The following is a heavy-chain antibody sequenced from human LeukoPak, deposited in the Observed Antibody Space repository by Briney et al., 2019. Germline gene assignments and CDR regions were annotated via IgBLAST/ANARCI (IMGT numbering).Heavy chain of an antibody. V-gene: IGHV3-21*01. CDR2: ISSSSSYI. D-gene: IGHD3-22*01. Sequence: GGPLRLSCAASGFTFSSYSMNWVRQAPGKGLEGVSSISSSSSYIYYADSVKGRFTISRDNAKNSLYMQMNSLRAEDTAVYYCARDNFRSQNYYDSSGYYYSFDYWGQGTLVTVSS. J-gene: IGHJ4*02. CDR3: ARDNFRSQNYYDSSGYYYSFDY. CDR1: GFTFSSYS.